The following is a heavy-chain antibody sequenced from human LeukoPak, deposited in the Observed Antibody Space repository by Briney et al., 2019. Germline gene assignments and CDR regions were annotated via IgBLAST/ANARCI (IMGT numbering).Heavy chain of an antibody. CDR2: IYPGDSDT. D-gene: IGHD3-22*01. CDR3: ARLYLFYDSSGYPGDY. J-gene: IGHJ4*02. Sequence: GESLKISCKGSGYSFTSYWIGWVRQMPGKGLEWMGIIYPGDSDTRYSPSFQGQVTISADKSISTAYLQWSSLKASDTAMYYCARLYLFYDSSGYPGDYWGQGTLVTVSS. V-gene: IGHV5-51*01. CDR1: GYSFTSYW.